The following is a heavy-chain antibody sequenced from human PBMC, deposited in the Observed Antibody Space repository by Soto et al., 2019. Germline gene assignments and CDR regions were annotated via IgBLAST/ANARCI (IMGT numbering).Heavy chain of an antibody. V-gene: IGHV3-23*01. CDR1: GFTFSSYA. D-gene: IGHD3-3*01. Sequence: PGGSLRLSCAASGFTFSSYAMSWVRQAPGKGLEWVSAISGSGGSTYYADSVKGRFTISRDNSKNTLYLQMNSLRAEDTAVYYCAKDTPYYDFWSGYPKDVGGQVTTVTVSS. CDR3: AKDTPYYDFWSGYPKDV. J-gene: IGHJ6*02. CDR2: ISGSGGST.